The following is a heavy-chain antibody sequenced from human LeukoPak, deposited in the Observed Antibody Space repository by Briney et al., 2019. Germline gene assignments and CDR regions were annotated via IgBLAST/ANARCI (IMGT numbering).Heavy chain of an antibody. Sequence: SETLSLTCTVSGGSIDSSTYYWGWIRQPPGKGLEWIGSIYSSGSTYYNPSLKSRVTVSVDTSKNQFSLKLTSVTAADTAVYYCARDRACSNGICSYFDYWGQETVVAVSS. J-gene: IGHJ4*02. D-gene: IGHD2-8*01. V-gene: IGHV4-39*01. CDR3: ARDRACSNGICSYFDY. CDR1: GGSIDSSTYY. CDR2: IYSSGST.